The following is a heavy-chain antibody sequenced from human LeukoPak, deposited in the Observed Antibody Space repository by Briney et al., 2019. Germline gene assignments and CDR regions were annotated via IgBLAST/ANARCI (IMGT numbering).Heavy chain of an antibody. D-gene: IGHD3-22*01. CDR2: IRYDGSNK. Sequence: GGSLRLSCAASGFTFSSYGMHWVRQAPGKGLEWVAFIRYDGSNKYYADSVKVRFTISRDNSKNTLYLQMNSLRAEDTAVYYCAREDYYDSSGYPFDYWGQGTLVTVSS. J-gene: IGHJ4*02. V-gene: IGHV3-30*02. CDR3: AREDYYDSSGYPFDY. CDR1: GFTFSSYG.